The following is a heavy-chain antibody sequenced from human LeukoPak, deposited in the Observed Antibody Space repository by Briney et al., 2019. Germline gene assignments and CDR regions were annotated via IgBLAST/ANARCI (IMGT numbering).Heavy chain of an antibody. CDR2: IYTSGST. CDR3: ASYYDSSGYYYGDY. D-gene: IGHD3-22*01. Sequence: SQTLSLTCTVSGGSISSGSYYWSWIRQPAGKGLEWIGRIYTSGSTNYNPSLKSRVTISVDTSKNQFSLKLSSVTAADTAVYYCASYYDSSGYYYGDYWGQGTLVTVSS. J-gene: IGHJ4*02. V-gene: IGHV4-61*02. CDR1: GGSISSGSYY.